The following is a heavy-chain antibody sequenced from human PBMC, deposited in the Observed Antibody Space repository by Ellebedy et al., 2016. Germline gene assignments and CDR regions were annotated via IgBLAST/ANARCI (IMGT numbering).Heavy chain of an antibody. Sequence: SETLSLXCTVSGGSISSYYWSWIRQPPGKGLEWIGYIYYSGSTNYNPSLKSRVTISVDTSKNQFSLKLSSVTAADTAVYYCARDIGYSSSWSHFDYWGQGTLVTVSS. J-gene: IGHJ4*02. CDR1: GGSISSYY. D-gene: IGHD6-13*01. CDR3: ARDIGYSSSWSHFDY. V-gene: IGHV4-59*01. CDR2: IYYSGST.